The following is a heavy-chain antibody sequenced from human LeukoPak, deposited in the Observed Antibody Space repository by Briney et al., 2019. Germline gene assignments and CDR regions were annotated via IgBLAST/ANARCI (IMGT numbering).Heavy chain of an antibody. Sequence: GASVKVSCKASGGTFSSYAISWVRQAPGQGLEWMGRIIPILGIANYAQKFQGRVTITADKSTSTAYMELSSLRSEDTAVYYCARGQGLRLWDYWGQGTLVTVSS. CDR3: ARGQGLRLWDY. CDR1: GGTFSSYA. V-gene: IGHV1-69*04. J-gene: IGHJ4*02. D-gene: IGHD5-12*01. CDR2: IIPILGIA.